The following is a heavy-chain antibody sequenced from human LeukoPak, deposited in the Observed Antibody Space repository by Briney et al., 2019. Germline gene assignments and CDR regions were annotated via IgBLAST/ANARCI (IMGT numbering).Heavy chain of an antibody. V-gene: IGHV4-4*07. J-gene: IGHJ6*02. CDR3: ARALYSSSSPYYGMDV. CDR1: GGSISSYY. D-gene: IGHD6-6*01. Sequence: RPSETLSLTCTVSGGSISSYYWSWIRQPAGKGLEWIGRIYTSGSTNYNPSLKSRVTMSVDTSKNQFSLKLSSVTAADTAVYYCARALYSSSSPYYGMDVWSQGTTVTVSS. CDR2: IYTSGST.